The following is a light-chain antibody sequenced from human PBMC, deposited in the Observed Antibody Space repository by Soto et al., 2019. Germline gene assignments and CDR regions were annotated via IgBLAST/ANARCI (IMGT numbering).Light chain of an antibody. CDR2: AAS. J-gene: IGKJ4*01. V-gene: IGKV3D-20*02. Sequence: EVVLTQSPGTLSLSPGERATLSCRASQSVGSNYLAWYQQKPGQTPRLLIYAASSRATGIPARFSGSGSGTDFTLIISSLEPEDSAVYYCQQRSNWPPVFGGGTKVDIK. CDR3: QQRSNWPPV. CDR1: QSVGSNY.